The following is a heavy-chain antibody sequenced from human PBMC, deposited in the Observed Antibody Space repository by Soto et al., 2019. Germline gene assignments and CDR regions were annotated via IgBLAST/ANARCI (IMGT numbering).Heavy chain of an antibody. V-gene: IGHV3-7*01. D-gene: IGHD7-27*01. CDR3: ARGNWGTGIYYFDQ. CDR2: IKRDGSDK. Sequence: EAQLVESGGDLAQPGGSLRLFCAASGFTFSDYWMTWVRQAPGKGLECVANIKRDGSDKFYVDSVKGRFSISRDNAKNSVYLQMNSLRAEDTAVYYCARGNWGTGIYYFDQWGQGTLVTVSS. CDR1: GFTFSDYW. J-gene: IGHJ4*02.